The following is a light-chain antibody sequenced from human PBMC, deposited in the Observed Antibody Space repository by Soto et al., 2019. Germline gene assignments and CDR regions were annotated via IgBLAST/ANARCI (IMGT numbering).Light chain of an antibody. J-gene: IGLJ1*01. V-gene: IGLV2-11*01. CDR3: CSYAGNYTYV. CDR1: SSDVGGYNY. Sequence: QSVLTQPRSVSGSPGQSVTISCTGTSSDVGGYNYVSWYQQNPGRAPKLMIYDVNKRPSGVPNRFSASKSDSTASLTISGLQADDEADYCCCSYAGNYTYVFGTGTKVTVL. CDR2: DVN.